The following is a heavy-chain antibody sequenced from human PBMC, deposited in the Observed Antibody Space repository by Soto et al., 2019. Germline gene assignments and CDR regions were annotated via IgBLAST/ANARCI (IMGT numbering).Heavy chain of an antibody. J-gene: IGHJ4*02. CDR3: ARGSSGFSDFN. D-gene: IGHD3-22*01. V-gene: IGHV5-51*01. CDR1: GYSFTTYL. Sequence: GESLKISCKGSGYSFTTYLIGWVRQVPGKGLEWMGIIYPGDSDTRYSPSFQGQVTISADKSVSTAYLQWSSLKASDTAMYYCARGSSGFSDFNWGKGPLVNVSS. CDR2: IYPGDSDT.